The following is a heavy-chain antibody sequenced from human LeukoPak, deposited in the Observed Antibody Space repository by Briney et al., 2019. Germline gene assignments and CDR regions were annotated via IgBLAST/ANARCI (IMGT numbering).Heavy chain of an antibody. V-gene: IGHV4-39*01. J-gene: IGHJ4*02. CDR1: GGSISSGDYY. Sequence: SETLSLTCTVSGGSISSGDYYWSWIRQPPGKGLEWIGSIYYSGSTYYNPSLKSRVTISVDTSKNQFSLKLSSVTAADTAVYYCARLTWLQFVGIDYWGQGTLVTVSS. D-gene: IGHD5-24*01. CDR2: IYYSGST. CDR3: ARLTWLQFVGIDY.